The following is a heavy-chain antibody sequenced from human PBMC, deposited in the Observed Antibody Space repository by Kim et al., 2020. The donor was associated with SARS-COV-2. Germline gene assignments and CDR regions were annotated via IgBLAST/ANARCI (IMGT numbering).Heavy chain of an antibody. CDR2: ISWNSGII. CDR1: GFTFGDYA. D-gene: IGHD4-17*01. CDR3: AKDILYGDRPAYTFDY. J-gene: IGHJ4*02. Sequence: GGSLRLSCAASGFTFGDYAMHWVRQAPGKGLEWVSGISWNSGIIGYADSVKGRFTISRDNAKNSLYLQMNSLRAEDTALYYCAKDILYGDRPAYTFDYWGQGTLVTVSS. V-gene: IGHV3-9*01.